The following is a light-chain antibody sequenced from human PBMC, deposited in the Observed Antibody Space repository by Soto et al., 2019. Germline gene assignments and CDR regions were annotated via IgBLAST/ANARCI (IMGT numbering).Light chain of an antibody. CDR2: KAS. V-gene: IGKV1-5*03. CDR1: QNVSNW. J-gene: IGKJ2*01. Sequence: DVAMTQSPSTLPTSIGDRVTINCRASQNVSNWLAWYQQKPGKAPKLLIYKASRLESGVPSRFSASGSGTDFTLTINSLQSDDFATYFCQQYSKESTFGQGTKLEIK. CDR3: QQYSKEST.